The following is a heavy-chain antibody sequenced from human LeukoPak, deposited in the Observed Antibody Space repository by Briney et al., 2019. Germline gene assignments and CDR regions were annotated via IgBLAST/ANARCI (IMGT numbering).Heavy chain of an antibody. Sequence: GGSLRLSCAASGFTFSDYYMSWIRQAPGKGLGWVSYISRSGSTIYYAGSVKGRFTISRDNAKNSLYLQMNSLRAEDTAVYYCARDDSTRYGSGSYYNPWGQGTLVTVSS. D-gene: IGHD3-10*01. CDR2: ISRSGSTI. CDR3: ARDDSTRYGSGSYYNP. V-gene: IGHV3-11*01. CDR1: GFTFSDYY. J-gene: IGHJ5*02.